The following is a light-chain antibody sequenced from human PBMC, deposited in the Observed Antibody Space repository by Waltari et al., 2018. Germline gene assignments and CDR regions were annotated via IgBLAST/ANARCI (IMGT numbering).Light chain of an antibody. CDR1: QSFSSTF. V-gene: IGKV3-20*01. J-gene: IGKJ4*01. Sequence: EVVFTQSPGNLSMSPGERATLSCRASQSFSSTFLSWYHHKPGRSPRLLIYATSSRATGIPDRFSGSGSGTDFTLTISRLEPEDVAVYYCHHYGSSSLTFGGGTKLEI. CDR3: HHYGSSSLT. CDR2: ATS.